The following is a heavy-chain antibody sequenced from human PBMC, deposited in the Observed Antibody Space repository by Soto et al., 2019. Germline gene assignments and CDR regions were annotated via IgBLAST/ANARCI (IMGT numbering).Heavy chain of an antibody. CDR2: IVPIFDIT. Sequence: SVKVSCKVSGGIFRRYAISWVRQAPGQGLEWLGGIVPIFDITNYAQKFQGRVTITADESTSTAYMDLTSLRSEDTAVYYCARPDEGSYSSNHHYYYALDVWGQGTTVTV. CDR3: ARPDEGSYSSNHHYYYALDV. D-gene: IGHD3-16*01. CDR1: GGIFRRYA. V-gene: IGHV1-69*13. J-gene: IGHJ6*02.